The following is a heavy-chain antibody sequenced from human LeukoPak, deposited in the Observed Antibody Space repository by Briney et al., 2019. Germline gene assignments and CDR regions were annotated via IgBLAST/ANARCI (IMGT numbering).Heavy chain of an antibody. V-gene: IGHV4-59*01. CDR1: GGSISSYY. D-gene: IGHD5-18*01. CDR2: IYYSGST. CDR3: AKGNRGYSYGPQANAFDI. Sequence: SETLSLTCTVSGGSISSYYWSWIRQPPGKGLEWIGYIYYSGSTNYNPSLKSRVTISVDTSKNQFSLKLSSVTAADTAVYYCAKGNRGYSYGPQANAFDIWGQGTTVTVSS. J-gene: IGHJ3*02.